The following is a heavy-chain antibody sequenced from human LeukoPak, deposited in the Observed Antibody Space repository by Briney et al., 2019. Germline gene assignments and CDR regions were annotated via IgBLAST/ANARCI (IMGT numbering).Heavy chain of an antibody. CDR1: GGSLSSGSYY. D-gene: IGHD4-17*01. Sequence: SQTLSLTCTVSGGSLSSGSYYWSWIRQPAGKGLEWIGRIYTSGSTSYNPSLKSRVTISVDTSKNQFSLKLSSVTAADTAVYYCARDNYGDALDYWGQGTLVTVSS. CDR2: IYTSGST. V-gene: IGHV4-61*02. CDR3: ARDNYGDALDY. J-gene: IGHJ4*02.